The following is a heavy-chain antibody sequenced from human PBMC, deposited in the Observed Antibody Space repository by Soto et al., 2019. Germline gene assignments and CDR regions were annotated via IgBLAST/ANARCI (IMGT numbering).Heavy chain of an antibody. CDR2: TYYRSKWYN. Sequence: SQTLSLTCAISGDSVSSNSVAWNWIRQSPSRGLEWLGRTYYRSKWYNDYAISVKSRITINPDTSKNQFSLQLTSVTPGDTAVYYCARWAHEGGALDIWGQGTMVTVSS. J-gene: IGHJ3*02. CDR1: GDSVSSNSVA. CDR3: ARWAHEGGALDI. V-gene: IGHV6-1*01. D-gene: IGHD3-16*01.